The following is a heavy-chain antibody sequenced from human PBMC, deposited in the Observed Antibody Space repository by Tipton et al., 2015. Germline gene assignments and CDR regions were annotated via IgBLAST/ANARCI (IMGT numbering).Heavy chain of an antibody. CDR2: IHHGGST. J-gene: IGHJ5*02. CDR3: ARPNYYGSGDNWFDP. V-gene: IGHV4-34*01. Sequence: TLSLTCAVPGGSFSDNHWYWIRQPPGKGLEWIGEIHHGGSTNSNPSLKSRVTMSVDTSKSQFSLRLSSVTAADTAMYYCARPNYYGSGDNWFDPWGQGTLFTVSS. D-gene: IGHD3-10*01. CDR1: GGSFSDNH.